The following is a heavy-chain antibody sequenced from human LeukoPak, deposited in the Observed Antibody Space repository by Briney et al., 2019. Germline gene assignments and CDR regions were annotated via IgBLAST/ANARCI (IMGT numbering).Heavy chain of an antibody. D-gene: IGHD2-15*01. CDR3: ASGDCSGGGCYVPWEARKRWAFNAFDI. CDR1: GGTFSSYA. Sequence: SVKVSCKASGGTFSSYAISWVREAPGQGLEWMGGIIPIFGTANYAQKFQGRVTITTADSTSTAYRELSSLRSEDTAVYYCASGDCSGGGCYVPWEARKRWAFNAFDIWGQGTMVTVSS. J-gene: IGHJ3*02. V-gene: IGHV1-69*05. CDR2: IIPIFGTA.